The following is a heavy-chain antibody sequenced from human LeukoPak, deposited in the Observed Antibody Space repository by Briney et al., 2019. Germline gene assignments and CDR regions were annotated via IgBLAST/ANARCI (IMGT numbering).Heavy chain of an antibody. CDR1: GFTFDDYG. CDR2: ISWNSGTV. Sequence: GRSLRLSXAASGFTFDDYGMHWVRQAPGKGLEWVSGISWNSGTVFYADSVRGRFTISRDNAKNSVYLQMNSLKAEDTALYYCAKGGYSSGWYGDHWGQGTLVTVSS. V-gene: IGHV3-9*01. D-gene: IGHD6-19*01. J-gene: IGHJ4*02. CDR3: AKGGYSSGWYGDH.